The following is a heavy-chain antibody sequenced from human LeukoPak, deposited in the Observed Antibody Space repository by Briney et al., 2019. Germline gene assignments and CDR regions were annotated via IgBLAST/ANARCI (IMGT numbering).Heavy chain of an antibody. CDR3: ARVDYDFWSGYLN. D-gene: IGHD3-3*01. V-gene: IGHV3-23*01. J-gene: IGHJ4*02. Sequence: PGGSLRLSCAASGFTFSRYGMHWVRQAPGKGLEWVSGISGSGGSTYNADSVKGRFTISRDNSKNTLHLQMNYLRAEDTAVYYCARVDYDFWSGYLNWGQGTLVTVSS. CDR2: ISGSGGST. CDR1: GFTFSRYG.